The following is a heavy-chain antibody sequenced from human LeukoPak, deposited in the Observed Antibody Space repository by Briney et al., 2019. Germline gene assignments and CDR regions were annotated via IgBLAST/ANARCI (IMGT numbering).Heavy chain of an antibody. V-gene: IGHV4-38-2*02. Sequence: SETLSLTCTVSGYSISSGYYWGWIRQPPGKGLEWIGNIYHDGSTNYNPSLKSRVTISVDTSKNQFSLKLSSVTAADTAVYYCARRVHCSGGSCYLDYWGQGTLVTVSS. J-gene: IGHJ4*02. CDR2: IYHDGST. CDR1: GYSISSGYY. CDR3: ARRVHCSGGSCYLDY. D-gene: IGHD2-15*01.